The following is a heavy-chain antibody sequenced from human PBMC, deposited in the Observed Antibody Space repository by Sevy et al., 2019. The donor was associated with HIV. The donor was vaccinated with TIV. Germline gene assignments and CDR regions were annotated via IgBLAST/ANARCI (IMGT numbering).Heavy chain of an antibody. Sequence: GGSLRLSCAASGFTFSDYYMTWIRQAPGKGLEWVSYISSGSTYINYADSVKGRFTISRDNAKNSLYLQMNSLRAEDTAVYYCAKDSRVYSSSHFDYWGKGTLVTVSS. J-gene: IGHJ4*02. CDR3: AKDSRVYSSSHFDY. CDR1: GFTFSDYY. CDR2: ISSGSTYI. V-gene: IGHV3-11*06. D-gene: IGHD6-13*01.